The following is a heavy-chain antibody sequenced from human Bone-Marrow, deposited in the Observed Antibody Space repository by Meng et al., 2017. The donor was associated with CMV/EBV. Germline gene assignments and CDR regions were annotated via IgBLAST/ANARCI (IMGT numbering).Heavy chain of an antibody. V-gene: IGHV5-51*01. CDR3: ATSYDFWSASTKGAFDI. CDR1: GYSFTSYW. Sequence: KVSCKGSGYSFTSYWIGWVRQMPGKGLEWMGIIYPGDSDTRYSPSFQGQVTISADKSISTAYLQWSSLKASDTAMYYCATSYDFWSASTKGAFDIWGQGTMVTVSS. D-gene: IGHD3-3*01. CDR2: IYPGDSDT. J-gene: IGHJ3*02.